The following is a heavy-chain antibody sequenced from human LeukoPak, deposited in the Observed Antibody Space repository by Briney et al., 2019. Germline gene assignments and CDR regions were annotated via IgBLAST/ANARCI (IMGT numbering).Heavy chain of an antibody. D-gene: IGHD6-13*01. CDR2: IKQDGSEI. V-gene: IGHV3-7*01. J-gene: IGHJ4*02. CDR3: ARKRGSWSFDY. CDR1: GFTFSSYW. Sequence: GGSLRLSCAASGFTFSSYWMSWVRQAPGKGLEWVANIKQDGSEIYYVDSVKGRFTISRDNAKNSLYLQMNSLRAEDTAVYYCARKRGSWSFDYWGQGTLVTVSS.